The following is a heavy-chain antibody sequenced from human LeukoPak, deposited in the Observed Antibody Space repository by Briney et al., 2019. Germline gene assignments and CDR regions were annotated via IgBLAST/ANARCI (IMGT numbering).Heavy chain of an antibody. CDR2: IYPDDSDT. V-gene: IGHV5-51*01. CDR3: ATLKGGADTEIDY. D-gene: IGHD5-18*01. Sequence: GESLKISCKASGYSFTNYWIGWVRQMPGKGLEWMGIIYPDDSDTRYSPSFQGQVTISADKSISTAYLQWSSLKASDTAMYYCATLKGGADTEIDYWGQGTLVTVSS. J-gene: IGHJ4*02. CDR1: GYSFTNYW.